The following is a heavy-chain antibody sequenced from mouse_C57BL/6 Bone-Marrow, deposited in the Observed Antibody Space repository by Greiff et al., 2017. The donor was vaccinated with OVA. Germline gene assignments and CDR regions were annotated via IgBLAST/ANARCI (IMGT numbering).Heavy chain of an antibody. CDR2: INPGSGGT. CDR3: ARDLDY. CDR1: GYAFTNYL. Sequence: LEESGAELVRPGTSVKVSCKASGYAFTNYLIEWVKQRPGQGLEWIGVINPGSGGTNYNEKFKGKATLTADKSSSTAYMQLSSLTSEDSAVYFCARDLDYWGQGTTLTVSS. J-gene: IGHJ2*01. V-gene: IGHV1-54*01.